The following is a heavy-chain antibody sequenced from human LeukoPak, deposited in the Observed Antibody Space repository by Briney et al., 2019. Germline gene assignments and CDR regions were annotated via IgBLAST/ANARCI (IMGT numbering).Heavy chain of an antibody. CDR3: ARDSTMSRDRSSTSCRYYYYYYGMDV. CDR1: GGTFSSYT. Sequence: ASVKVSCKASGGTFSSYTISWVRQAPGQGLEWMGRIIPILGIANYAQKFQGRVTITADKSTSTAYMELSSLRSEDTAVYYCARDSTMSRDRSSTSCRYYYYYYGMDVWGQGTTVTVSS. V-gene: IGHV1-69*04. CDR2: IIPILGIA. J-gene: IGHJ6*02. D-gene: IGHD2-2*01.